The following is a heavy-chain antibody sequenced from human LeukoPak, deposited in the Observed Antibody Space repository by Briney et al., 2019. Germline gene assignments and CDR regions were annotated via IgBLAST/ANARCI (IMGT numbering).Heavy chain of an antibody. CDR2: FDPEDGET. CDR3: ARPQETKSTAYQHLLLGV. V-gene: IGHV1-24*01. D-gene: IGHD1-1*01. CDR1: GYTLTGLS. Sequence: ASVKVSCKVSGYTLTGLSMHWVRQAPGKGLEWMGGFDPEDGETIYAQKFQGRVTMTEDTSTDTAYVELSSLRSEDTAVYYCARPQETKSTAYQHLLLGVWGKRTTVTGSS. J-gene: IGHJ6*04.